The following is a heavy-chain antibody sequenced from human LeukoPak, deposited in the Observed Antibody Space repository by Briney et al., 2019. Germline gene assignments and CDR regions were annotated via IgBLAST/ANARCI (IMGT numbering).Heavy chain of an antibody. V-gene: IGHV4-34*01. D-gene: IGHD6-13*01. CDR2: INHSGST. CDR3: ARGRSSWYRG. Sequence: SETLSLTCAVYGGSFSGYYWSWIRQPPGKGLEWIGEINHSGSTNYNPSLKSRVIISVDTSKNQFSLKLSSVTAADTAVYYCARGRSSWYRGWSQGTLVTVSS. CDR1: GGSFSGYY. J-gene: IGHJ4*02.